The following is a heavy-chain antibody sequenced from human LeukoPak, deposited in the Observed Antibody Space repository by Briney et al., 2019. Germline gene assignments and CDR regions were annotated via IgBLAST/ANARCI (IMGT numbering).Heavy chain of an antibody. D-gene: IGHD5-18*01. Sequence: NPGGSLRLSCAASGFTFGSYSMNWVRQAPGKGLEWVSSISSSSSYIYYADSVKGRFTISRDNAKNSLYLQMNSLRAEDTAVYYCARETRGYSYGNLDYWGQGTLVTVSS. J-gene: IGHJ4*02. CDR2: ISSSSSYI. CDR3: ARETRGYSYGNLDY. V-gene: IGHV3-21*01. CDR1: GFTFGSYS.